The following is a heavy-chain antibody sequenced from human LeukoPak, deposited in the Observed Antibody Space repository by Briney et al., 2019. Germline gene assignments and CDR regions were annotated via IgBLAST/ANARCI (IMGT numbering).Heavy chain of an antibody. Sequence: PGGSLRLSCAASGFSFSSYSMNWVRQAPGEGLEWVSSISANTTHIYGADSLKGRFTISRDDAKNSLYLQLTSLRAEDTAVYYCTRGYTSDYWGQGTLVAVSS. CDR2: ISANTTHI. D-gene: IGHD2-2*01. J-gene: IGHJ4*02. CDR1: GFSFSSYS. V-gene: IGHV3-21*01. CDR3: TRGYTSDY.